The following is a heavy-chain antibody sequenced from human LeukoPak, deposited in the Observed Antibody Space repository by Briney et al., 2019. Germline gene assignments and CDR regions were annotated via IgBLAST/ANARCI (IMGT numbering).Heavy chain of an antibody. CDR1: GFTFSIYS. D-gene: IGHD6-19*01. CDR2: ITSRSSTI. CDR3: ARDGQWLVVDY. Sequence: GGSLRLSCAASGFTFSIYSMNWVRQAPGKGLEWLSYITSRSSTIYYADSVKGRFTISRDDAKNSLFLQMNSLKAEDTAVYYCARDGQWLVVDYWGQGTLVTVSS. V-gene: IGHV3-48*01. J-gene: IGHJ4*02.